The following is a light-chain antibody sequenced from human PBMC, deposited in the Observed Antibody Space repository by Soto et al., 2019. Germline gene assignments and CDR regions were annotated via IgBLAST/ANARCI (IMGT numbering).Light chain of an antibody. CDR2: AAS. J-gene: IGKJ2*01. CDR3: QNYNGAPYA. V-gene: IGKV1-27*01. Sequence: DIQMTQSPSSLSASVGDRVTITCRASQGISNFVAWYQQKPGKHPTLLIYAASTLQSGVPSQFGGRGSGTHFTLTISSLQPEDVATYFLQNYNGAPYAFGQGTKLEIK. CDR1: QGISNF.